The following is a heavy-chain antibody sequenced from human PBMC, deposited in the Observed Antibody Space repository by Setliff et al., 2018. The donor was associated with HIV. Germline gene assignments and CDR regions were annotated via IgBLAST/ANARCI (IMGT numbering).Heavy chain of an antibody. CDR2: IIPIFGAA. Sequence: ASVKVSCKASGGTFSRYTIRWVRQAPGQGLEWMGGIIPIFGAASYAQKFQGRVTITADESTSIAYMELSSLRSEDTAVYYCTRGLWENYYDSSGYPVPDAFDIWGQGTMVTVSS. D-gene: IGHD3-22*01. CDR3: TRGLWENYYDSSGYPVPDAFDI. J-gene: IGHJ3*02. V-gene: IGHV1-69*13. CDR1: GGTFSRYT.